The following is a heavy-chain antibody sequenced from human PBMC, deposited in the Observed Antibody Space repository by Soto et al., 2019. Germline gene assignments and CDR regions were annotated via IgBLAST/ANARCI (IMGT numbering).Heavy chain of an antibody. V-gene: IGHV1-69*13. CDR2: IIPIFGTA. D-gene: IGHD3-22*01. CDR3: ARAGYYDSSGYYPNYYYYGMDV. Sequence: ASVKVSCKASGGTFSSYAISWVRQAPGQGLEWMGGIIPIFGTANYAQKFQGRVTITADESTSTAYMELSSLRSEDTAVYYCARAGYYDSSGYYPNYYYYGMDVWGQGTTVTVS. J-gene: IGHJ6*02. CDR1: GGTFSSYA.